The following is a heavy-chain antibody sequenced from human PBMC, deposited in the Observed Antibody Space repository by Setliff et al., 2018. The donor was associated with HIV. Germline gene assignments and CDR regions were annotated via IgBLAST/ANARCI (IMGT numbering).Heavy chain of an antibody. CDR1: GYSISSGYY. CDR3: ARGRRGWDYYYMDV. Sequence: PSETLSLTCAVSGYSISSGYYWSWIRQPPGKGLEWIGYIYYSGSTNYNPSLRGRVTISVDTSKNQFSLKLTSMTAADTAVYYCARGRRGWDYYYMDVWDKGTTVTVPS. CDR2: IYYSGST. D-gene: IGHD6-19*01. J-gene: IGHJ6*03. V-gene: IGHV4-59*12.